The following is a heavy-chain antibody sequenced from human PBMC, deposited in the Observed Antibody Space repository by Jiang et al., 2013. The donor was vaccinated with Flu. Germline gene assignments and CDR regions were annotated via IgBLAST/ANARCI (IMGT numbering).Heavy chain of an antibody. Sequence: GAEVKKPGASVKVSCKASGYTFTGYYMHWVRQAPGQGLEWMGWINPNSGGTNYAQKFQGWVTMTRDTSISTAYMELSRLRSDDTAVYYCAREWTTYYYDSSGYPGMDVWGQGTTVTVSS. D-gene: IGHD3-22*01. CDR2: INPNSGGT. V-gene: IGHV1-2*04. CDR3: AREWTTYYYDSSGYPGMDV. J-gene: IGHJ6*02. CDR1: GYTFTGYY.